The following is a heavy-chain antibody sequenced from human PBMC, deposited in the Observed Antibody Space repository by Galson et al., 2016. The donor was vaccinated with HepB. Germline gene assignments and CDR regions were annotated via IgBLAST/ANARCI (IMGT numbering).Heavy chain of an antibody. D-gene: IGHD3-9*01. J-gene: IGHJ4*02. Sequence: SLRLSCAASGFTFSTYWMHWVRQAPGKGPLWVSGISGSGAIRYYTDSVKGRFTISRDTSQNTLYLQMNSLRAEDTAVYYCAKDRGDILTGYYEPYFDYWGQGTLVTVSS. CDR2: ISGSGAIR. CDR3: AKDRGDILTGYYEPYFDY. V-gene: IGHV3-23*01. CDR1: GFTFSTYW.